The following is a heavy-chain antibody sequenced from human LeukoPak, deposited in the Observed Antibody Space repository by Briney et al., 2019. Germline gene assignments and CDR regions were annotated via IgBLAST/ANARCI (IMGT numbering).Heavy chain of an antibody. J-gene: IGHJ3*02. CDR3: ARDNPPRTLDAFDI. V-gene: IGHV4-4*07. CDR1: GGSISSYY. CDR2: IYTSGST. D-gene: IGHD1-14*01. Sequence: NPSETLSLTCTVSGGSISSYYWSWIRQPAGKGLEGIGRIYTSGSTNYNPSLKSRVTMSVDTSKNQFSLKLSSVTAADTAVCYCARDNPPRTLDAFDIWGQGTMVTVSS.